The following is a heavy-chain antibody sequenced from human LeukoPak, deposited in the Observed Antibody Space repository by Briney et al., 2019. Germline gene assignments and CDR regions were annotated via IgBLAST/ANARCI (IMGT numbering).Heavy chain of an antibody. CDR1: GFTFSDCY. CDR2: ISPDDTDV. D-gene: IGHD1-14*01. V-gene: IGHV3-11*04. CDR3: ARNHGDY. Sequence: GGSLRLSCAASGFTFSDCYMSWIRQAPGKGLEWVSYISPDDTDVDYADSLKGRFTISRDNAKNSLFLQMNSLRAEDTAVYYCARNHGDYWGQGTVVTVSS. J-gene: IGHJ4*02.